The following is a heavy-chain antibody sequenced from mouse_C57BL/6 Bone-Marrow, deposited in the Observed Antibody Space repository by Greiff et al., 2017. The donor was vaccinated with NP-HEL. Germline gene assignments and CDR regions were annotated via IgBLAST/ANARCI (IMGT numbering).Heavy chain of an antibody. Sequence: VQGVESGAELARPGASVKLSCKASGYTFTSYGISWVKQRTGQGLEWIGEIYPRSGNTYYNEKFKGKATLTADKSSSTAYMELRSLTSEDSAVYFCARMGLYYGSSYRFAYWGQGTLVTVSA. V-gene: IGHV1-81*01. CDR1: GYTFTSYG. D-gene: IGHD1-1*01. J-gene: IGHJ3*01. CDR3: ARMGLYYGSSYRFAY. CDR2: IYPRSGNT.